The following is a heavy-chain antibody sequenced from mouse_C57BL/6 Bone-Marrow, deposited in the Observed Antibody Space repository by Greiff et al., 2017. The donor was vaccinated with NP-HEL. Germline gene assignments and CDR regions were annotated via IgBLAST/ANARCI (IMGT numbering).Heavy chain of an antibody. CDR2: INPSTGGT. Sequence: VQLQQSGPELVKPGASVKISCKASGYSFTGYYMNWVKQSPEKSLEWIGEINPSTGGTTYNQKFKAKATLTVDKSSSTAYMQLKSLTSEDSAVYYCARYHYGSSSWFAYWGQGTLVTVSA. D-gene: IGHD1-1*01. J-gene: IGHJ3*01. CDR1: GYSFTGYY. CDR3: ARYHYGSSSWFAY. V-gene: IGHV1-42*01.